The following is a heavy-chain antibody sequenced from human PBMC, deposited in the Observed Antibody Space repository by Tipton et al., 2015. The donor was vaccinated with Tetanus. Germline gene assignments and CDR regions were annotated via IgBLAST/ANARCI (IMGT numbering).Heavy chain of an antibody. Sequence: QLVQSGPEVKKPGESLKISCKGSGYSFTSYWIGWVRQMPGKGLEWMGIIYPGDSDTRYSPSFQGQVTISADKSISTAYLQWSSLKASDTAMYYCARRADFWSGYYPDWYFDLWGRGTLVTVSS. CDR3: ARRADFWSGYYPDWYFDL. J-gene: IGHJ2*01. CDR1: GYSFTSYW. CDR2: IYPGDSDT. D-gene: IGHD3-3*01. V-gene: IGHV5-51*03.